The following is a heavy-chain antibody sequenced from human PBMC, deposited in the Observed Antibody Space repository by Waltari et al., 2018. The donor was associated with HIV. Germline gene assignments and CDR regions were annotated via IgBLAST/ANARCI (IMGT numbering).Heavy chain of an antibody. D-gene: IGHD3-10*01. CDR1: GFTFSFDW. J-gene: IGHJ4*02. Sequence: EVKLEESGGGWVQPGGSLTLTCEASGFTFSFDWLSWVRQAPGKGWGWVANRKQDGTEGHYVDSGRGRFTISRDNGKTSLFLQMNSLRVEDTAVYYCATTHGSGAYDNDFDYWGQGTLV. V-gene: IGHV3-7*01. CDR3: ATTHGSGAYDNDFDY. CDR2: RKQDGTEG.